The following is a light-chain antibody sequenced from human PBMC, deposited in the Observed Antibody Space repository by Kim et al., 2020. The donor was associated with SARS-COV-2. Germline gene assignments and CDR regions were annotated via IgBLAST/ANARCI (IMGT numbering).Light chain of an antibody. CDR1: QGVSSY. Sequence: STGDRVTITSRASQGVSSYLAWFQQKPGKAPKLLIYDASTLQTGVPSRFSGSGSGTDFTLTISCLQSEDFATYYCQQYYTYPRGTFGQGTKVDIK. CDR3: QQYYTYPRGT. CDR2: DAS. J-gene: IGKJ1*01. V-gene: IGKV1-8*01.